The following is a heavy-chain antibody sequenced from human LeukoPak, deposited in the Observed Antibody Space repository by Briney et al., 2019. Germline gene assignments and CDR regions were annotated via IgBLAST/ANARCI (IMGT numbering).Heavy chain of an antibody. Sequence: EASVKLSCKASGFTFTSSAVQWVRHARGQRLEWIGWIVLGRVNTNYAQKFQERVTITRDMSTSTAYMELSSLRSEDTAVYYCAAESSSGFFDWFDPWGQGTLVTLSA. D-gene: IGHD3-22*01. CDR1: GFTFTSSA. J-gene: IGHJ5*02. V-gene: IGHV1-58*01. CDR3: AAESSSGFFDWFDP. CDR2: IVLGRVNT.